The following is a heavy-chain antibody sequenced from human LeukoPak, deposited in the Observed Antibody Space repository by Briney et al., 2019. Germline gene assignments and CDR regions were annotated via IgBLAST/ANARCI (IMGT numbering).Heavy chain of an antibody. J-gene: IGHJ6*03. CDR1: GGSISSYY. V-gene: IGHV4-59*01. CDR3: ARDGCSYGYMSYYMDV. Sequence: PSETLSLTCTVSGGSISSYYWSWIRQPPGKGLEWIGYIYYSGSTNYNPSLKSRVTISVDTSKNQFSLKLSSVTAADTAVYYCARDGCSYGYMSYYMDVWGKGTTVTVSS. D-gene: IGHD5-18*01. CDR2: IYYSGST.